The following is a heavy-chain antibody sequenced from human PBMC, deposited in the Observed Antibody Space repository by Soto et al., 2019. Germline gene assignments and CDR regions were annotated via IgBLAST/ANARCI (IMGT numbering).Heavy chain of an antibody. J-gene: IGHJ6*02. Sequence: QVQLVESGGGVVQPGRSLRLSCAASGFTFSSYGMHWVRQAPGKGLEWVAVIWYDGSNKYYADSVKGRFTISRDNSKNTLYLQMNSLRAEDTAVYYCARKDIVVVPAAEDYYGMDVWGQGTTFTVSS. V-gene: IGHV3-33*01. CDR3: ARKDIVVVPAAEDYYGMDV. CDR2: IWYDGSNK. CDR1: GFTFSSYG. D-gene: IGHD2-2*01.